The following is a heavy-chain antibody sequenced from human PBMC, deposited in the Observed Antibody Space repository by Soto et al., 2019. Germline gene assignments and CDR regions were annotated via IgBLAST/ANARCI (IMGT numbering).Heavy chain of an antibody. CDR1: GGSISSSSYY. J-gene: IGHJ5*02. CDR2: IYYSGST. D-gene: IGHD6-13*01. CDR3: ARHSPGIAAAGQSSLMNWFDP. V-gene: IGHV4-39*01. Sequence: SETLSLTCTVSGGSISSSSYYWGWIRQPPGKGLEWIGSIYYSGSTYYNPSLKSRVTISVDTSKNQFSLKLSSVTAADTAGYYCARHSPGIAAAGQSSLMNWFDPWGQGTLVTVSS.